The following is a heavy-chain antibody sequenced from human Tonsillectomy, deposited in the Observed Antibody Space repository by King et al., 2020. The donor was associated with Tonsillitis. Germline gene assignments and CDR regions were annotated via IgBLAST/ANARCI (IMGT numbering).Heavy chain of an antibody. CDR2: IKSKTDGGTT. J-gene: IGHJ4*02. CDR1: GFTFSNAW. V-gene: IGHV3-15*01. CDR3: TTVEYYYDSRGYPY. D-gene: IGHD3-22*01. Sequence: VQLVESGGGLVKPGGSLRLYCAASGFTFSNAWMSWVRQAPGKGLEWVGRIKSKTDGGTTDYAAPVKGRFTISRDDSKNTLYRQMNSLKTEDTAVYYCTTVEYYYDSRGYPYWGQGTLVTVSS.